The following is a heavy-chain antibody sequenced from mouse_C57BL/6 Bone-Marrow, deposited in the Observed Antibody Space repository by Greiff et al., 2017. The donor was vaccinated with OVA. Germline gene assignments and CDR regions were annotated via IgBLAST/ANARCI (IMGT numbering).Heavy chain of an antibody. CDR1: GFNIKDYY. D-gene: IGHD2-1*01. J-gene: IGHJ3*01. CDR2: IDPEDGDT. CDR3: TTRGGNSWFAY. Sequence: DVKLQESGAELVRPGASVKLSCTASGFNIKDYYMHWVKQRPEQGLEWIGRIDPEDGDTEYAPKFQGKATMTADTSSNTAYLQLSSLTSEDTAVYYCTTRGGNSWFAYWGQGTLVTVSA. V-gene: IGHV14-1*01.